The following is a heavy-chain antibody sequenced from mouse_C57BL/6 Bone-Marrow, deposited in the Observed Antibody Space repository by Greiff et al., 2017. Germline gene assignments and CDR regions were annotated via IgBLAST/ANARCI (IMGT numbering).Heavy chain of an antibody. J-gene: IGHJ2*01. CDR2: IYPGSGST. Sequence: VQLQQPGAELVKPGASVKMSCKASGYTFTSYWITWVKQRPGQGLEWIGDIYPGSGSTNYNEKFKSKATLTVDTSSSTAYMQLSSLTSEDSAVYYCARDYDYDVDYFDYWGQGTTLTVSS. CDR1: GYTFTSYW. V-gene: IGHV1-55*01. D-gene: IGHD2-4*01. CDR3: ARDYDYDVDYFDY.